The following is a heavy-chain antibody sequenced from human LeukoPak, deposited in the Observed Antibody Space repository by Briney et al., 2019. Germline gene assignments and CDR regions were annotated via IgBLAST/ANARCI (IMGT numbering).Heavy chain of an antibody. CDR2: IYYSGST. J-gene: IGHJ4*02. Sequence: SETLSLTCTVSGGSISGYYWSWIRQPPGKRLEWIGYIYYSGSTNYNPSLKSRVTISVDTSKNQFSLKLSSVTAADTAVYYCARVAAAGYFDYWGQGTLVTVSS. CDR1: GGSISGYY. CDR3: ARVAAAGYFDY. V-gene: IGHV4-59*01. D-gene: IGHD6-13*01.